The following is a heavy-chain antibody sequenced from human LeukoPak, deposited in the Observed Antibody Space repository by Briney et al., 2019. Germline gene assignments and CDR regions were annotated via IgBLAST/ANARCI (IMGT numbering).Heavy chain of an antibody. CDR1: GINVSSYS. CDR2: ISGSGGRT. CDR3: AKDPNGDYIGAFDM. V-gene: IGHV3-23*01. J-gene: IGHJ3*02. D-gene: IGHD4-17*01. Sequence: GFLRLFCSASGINVSSYSMTWVRQAPGEGLEWVLSISGSGGRTLYADSVKGRFTISRDNFKNTLYLQMNSLRAEDTAVYHCAKDPNGDYIGAFDMWGQGTMVTVSS.